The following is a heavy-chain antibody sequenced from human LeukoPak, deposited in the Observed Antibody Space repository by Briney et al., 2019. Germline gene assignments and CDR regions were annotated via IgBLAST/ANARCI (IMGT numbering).Heavy chain of an antibody. Sequence: ASVKVSCKASGYTFTSYYMHWVRQAPGQGLEWMGIINPSGGSTSYAQKFQGRVTMTRDTSISTAYMELSRLRSDDTAVYYCARVQGAYYYGSGSYYGWQNYYYMDVWGKGTTVTVSS. CDR3: ARVQGAYYYGSGSYYGWQNYYYMDV. V-gene: IGHV1-46*01. CDR1: GYTFTSYY. CDR2: INPSGGST. J-gene: IGHJ6*03. D-gene: IGHD3-10*01.